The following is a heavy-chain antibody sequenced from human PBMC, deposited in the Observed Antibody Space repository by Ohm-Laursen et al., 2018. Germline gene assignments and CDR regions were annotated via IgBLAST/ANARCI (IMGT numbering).Heavy chain of an antibody. D-gene: IGHD2-2*01. V-gene: IGHV3-21*01. CDR3: ARDPAVVPSYFDY. CDR2: ISSSSSYI. J-gene: IGHJ4*02. Sequence: SLRLSCAASGFTFSSYSMNWVRQAPGKGLEWVSSISSSSSYIYYADSVKGRFTISRDNAKNSLYLQMNSLRAEDTAVYYCARDPAVVPSYFDYWGQGTLVTVSS. CDR1: GFTFSSYS.